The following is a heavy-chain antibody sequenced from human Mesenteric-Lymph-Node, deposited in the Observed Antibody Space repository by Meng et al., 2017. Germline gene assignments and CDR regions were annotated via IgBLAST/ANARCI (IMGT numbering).Heavy chain of an antibody. D-gene: IGHD6-13*01. CDR2: IYYSGST. CDR1: GGSISSSSYY. Sequence: SETLSLTCTVSGGSISSSSYYWGWIRQPPGKGLEWIGSIYYSGSTYYNSSLKSRVTISVDTSKNQFSLKLSSVTAADTAVYYCARDGGRGSRWYDFDYWGQGTLVTVSS. V-gene: IGHV4-39*07. J-gene: IGHJ4*02. CDR3: ARDGGRGSRWYDFDY.